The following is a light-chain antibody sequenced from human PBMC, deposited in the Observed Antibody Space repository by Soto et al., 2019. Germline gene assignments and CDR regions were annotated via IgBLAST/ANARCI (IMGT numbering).Light chain of an antibody. CDR2: KAS. V-gene: IGKV1-5*03. Sequence: DIQMTQSPSTLSGSVGDRVTITCRASQTISSWLAWYQQKPGKAPKLLIYKASTLKSGVPSRFSGSGSGTEFTLTFGSLQADDFATYYCQHYNSYSGAFGQGAKVDLK. CDR1: QTISSW. J-gene: IGKJ1*01. CDR3: QHYNSYSGA.